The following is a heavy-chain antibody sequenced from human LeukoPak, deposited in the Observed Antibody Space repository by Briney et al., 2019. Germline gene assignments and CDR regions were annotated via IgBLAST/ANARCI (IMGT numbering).Heavy chain of an antibody. CDR2: IGTAGDT. J-gene: IGHJ3*02. CDR1: GFTFSSYD. CDR3: ARGWRWSSDYDAFDI. V-gene: IGHV3-13*01. D-gene: IGHD3-16*01. Sequence: PGGSLRLSCAASGFTFSSYDMHWVRQATGKGLEWVSAIGTAGDTYYPGSVKGRFTISRENAKNSLYLQMNSLRAGDTAVYYCARGWRWSSDYDAFDIWGQGTMVTVSS.